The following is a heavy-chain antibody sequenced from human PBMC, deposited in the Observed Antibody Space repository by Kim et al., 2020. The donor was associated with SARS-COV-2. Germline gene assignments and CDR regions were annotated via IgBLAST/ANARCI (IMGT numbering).Heavy chain of an antibody. CDR3: ARSITMVRGVNWEKWFDP. CDR2: MNPNSGNT. V-gene: IGHV1-8*01. Sequence: ASVKVSCKASGYTFTSYDINWVRQATGQGLEWMGWMNPNSGNTGYAQKFQGRVTMTRNNSISTAYMELSSLRSEDTAVYYCARSITMVRGVNWEKWFDPWGQGTLVTVSS. J-gene: IGHJ5*02. CDR1: GYTFTSYD. D-gene: IGHD3-10*01.